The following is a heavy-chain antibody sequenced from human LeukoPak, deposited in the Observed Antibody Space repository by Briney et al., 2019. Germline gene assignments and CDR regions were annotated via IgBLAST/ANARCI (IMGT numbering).Heavy chain of an antibody. J-gene: IGHJ4*02. Sequence: GGSLRLSCAASGFTFSSYAMHWVRQAPGKGLEWVAVISYDGSNKYYADSVRGRFTIPRDNSKNTLYLQMNSLRAEDTAVYYCAKAGAVVVVAAKYFDYWGQGTLVTVSS. CDR3: AKAGAVVVVAAKYFDY. V-gene: IGHV3-30*04. CDR1: GFTFSSYA. D-gene: IGHD2-15*01. CDR2: ISYDGSNK.